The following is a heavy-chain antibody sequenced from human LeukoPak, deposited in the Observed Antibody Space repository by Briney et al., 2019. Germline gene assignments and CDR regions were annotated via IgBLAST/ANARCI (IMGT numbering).Heavy chain of an antibody. CDR3: ARGPGDYGDYHAFRAFDI. V-gene: IGHV1-2*02. J-gene: IGHJ3*02. CDR2: INPNSGGT. Sequence: GASVKVSCKASGYTFTGYYMHWVRQAPGQGLEWMGWINPNSGGTNYAQKFQGRVTMTRDTSISTAYMELSRLRSDDTAVYYCARGPGDYGDYHAFRAFDIWGQGTMVTVSS. D-gene: IGHD4-17*01. CDR1: GYTFTGYY.